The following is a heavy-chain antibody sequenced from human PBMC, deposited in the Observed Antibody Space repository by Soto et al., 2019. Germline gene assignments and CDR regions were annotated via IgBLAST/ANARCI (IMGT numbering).Heavy chain of an antibody. J-gene: IGHJ3*01. CDR1: GFSFSEAW. CDR2: IKSKAAGGAI. CDR3: TTDEAFGGVVVAFHL. V-gene: IGHV3-15*07. D-gene: IGHD3-10*01. Sequence: EVQMVESGGGLVKPGGSLRLSCAVSGFSFSEAWMNWVRQAPGKGLEWVGRIKSKAAGGAIDYAAPVKGRFTISRDDSKDTLYLKINGLKTDDTAVYYCTTDEAFGGVVVAFHLWGLGTLLTVSS.